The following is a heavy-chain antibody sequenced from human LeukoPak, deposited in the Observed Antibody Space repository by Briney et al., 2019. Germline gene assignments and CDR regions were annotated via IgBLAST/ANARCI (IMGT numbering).Heavy chain of an antibody. CDR2: VSDGGFKR. Sequence: PGGSLRLSCAASGFTFSTYAIAWVRQAPGKGLEWVAHVSDGGFKRYNADSVGGRLTISRDNSGNTLYLQMNSLRAEDTAVYYCARDWGVQNMYYFDYWGQGTQVTVSS. CDR3: ARDWGVQNMYYFDY. CDR1: GFTFSTYA. D-gene: IGHD2-8*01. J-gene: IGHJ4*02. V-gene: IGHV3-23*01.